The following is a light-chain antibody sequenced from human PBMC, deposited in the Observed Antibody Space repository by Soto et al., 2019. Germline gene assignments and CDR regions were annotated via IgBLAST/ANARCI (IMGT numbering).Light chain of an antibody. V-gene: IGLV1-40*01. CDR1: TSNIGAGYD. CDR2: GTT. CDR3: QSYDNTLSGPIYV. J-gene: IGLJ1*01. Sequence: QSVLTQPPSVSGALGQRVTISCTGITSNIGAGYDVHWYQLLPGRAPKLLIYGTTNRPSGVPDRFSGSKSATSASLAITGLQAEDEAIYYCQSYDNTLSGPIYVFGTGTKV.